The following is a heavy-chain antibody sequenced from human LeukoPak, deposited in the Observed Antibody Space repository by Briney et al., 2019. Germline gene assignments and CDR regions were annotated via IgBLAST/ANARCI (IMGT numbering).Heavy chain of an antibody. V-gene: IGHV3-7*01. D-gene: IGHD3-16*01. CDR3: LRRGGY. J-gene: IGHJ4*02. CDR1: GFTFSTYW. Sequence: GGSLRLSCAASGFTFSTYWMNWVRQAPGKGLEWVANIKPDGSEKYFVDSVKGQFTISRDNAKNSLYLQMNSLGAEDTAVYYCLRRGGYWGQGTPVTVSS. CDR2: IKPDGSEK.